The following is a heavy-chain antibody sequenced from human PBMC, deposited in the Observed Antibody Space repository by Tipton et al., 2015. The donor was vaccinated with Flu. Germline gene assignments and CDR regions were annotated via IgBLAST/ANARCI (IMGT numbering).Heavy chain of an antibody. CDR2: SYHSGST. CDR3: ARGDGSPWFGEGGDWFDP. Sequence: TLSLTCIVSGYSISSGYYWGWIRRPPGKGLEWIGSSYHSGSTYYNPSPKSRVTISVDTSKNRFSLKLSSVTAAATPVYYCARGDGSPWFGEGGDWFDPWGHGTPVTVSS. V-gene: IGHV4-38-2*02. J-gene: IGHJ5*02. CDR1: GYSISSGYY. D-gene: IGHD3-10*01.